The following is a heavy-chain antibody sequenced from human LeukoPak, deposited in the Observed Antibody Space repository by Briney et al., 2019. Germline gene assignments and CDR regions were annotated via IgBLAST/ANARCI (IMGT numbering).Heavy chain of an antibody. Sequence: PSETLSLTCAVYGGSFRGYYWSWIRQRPGKGLEWIGEINHSGNTKYNPSLKSRVTISVDTSKNQFSLKLSSVTAADTAVYYCARGLGYCSSTSCYLGDYYYYGTDVWGQGTTVTVSS. V-gene: IGHV4-34*01. D-gene: IGHD2-2*01. CDR1: GGSFRGYY. J-gene: IGHJ6*02. CDR3: ARGLGYCSSTSCYLGDYYYYGTDV. CDR2: INHSGNT.